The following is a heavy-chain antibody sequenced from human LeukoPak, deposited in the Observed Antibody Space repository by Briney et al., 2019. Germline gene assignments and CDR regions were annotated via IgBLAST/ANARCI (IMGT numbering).Heavy chain of an antibody. D-gene: IGHD4-17*01. CDR2: IYYGGST. J-gene: IGHJ4*02. CDR3: ARAGSDYGDYASDY. Sequence: SETLSLTCTVSGGSISSYYWSWIRQPPGKGLEWIGYIYYGGSTNYNPSLKSRVTISVDTSKNQFSLKLSSVTAADTAVYYCARAGSDYGDYASDYWGQGTLVTVSS. CDR1: GGSISSYY. V-gene: IGHV4-59*01.